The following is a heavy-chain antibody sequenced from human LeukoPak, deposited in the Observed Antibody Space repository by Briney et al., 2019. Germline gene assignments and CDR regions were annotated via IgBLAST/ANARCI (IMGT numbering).Heavy chain of an antibody. J-gene: IGHJ5*02. CDR1: GGSISSGSYY. D-gene: IGHD6-6*01. CDR2: IYTSGST. CDR3: ARDVEYSSSSFDP. V-gene: IGHV4-61*02. Sequence: PSETLSLTCTVSGGSISSGSYYWSWIRQPAGKGLEWIGRIYTSGSTNYNPSLKSRVTISVDTSKNQFSLKLSSVTAADTAVYYCARDVEYSSSSFDPWGQGTLVTVSS.